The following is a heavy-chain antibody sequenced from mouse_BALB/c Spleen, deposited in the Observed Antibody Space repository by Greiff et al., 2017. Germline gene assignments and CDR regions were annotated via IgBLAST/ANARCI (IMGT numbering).Heavy chain of an antibody. CDR2: IYPGDGDT. Sequence: QVQLQQSGAELVRPGSSVKISCTASGFAFSSYWMNWVRQRPGQGLEWIGQIYPGDGDTNYNGKVKGKATMTADKSSSTAYMQLSSLTSEDSAVYYCARGYGSIYRFAYWGQGTLVTVSA. CDR1: GFAFSSYW. CDR3: ARGYGSIYRFAY. V-gene: IGHV1-80*01. D-gene: IGHD1-1*01. J-gene: IGHJ3*01.